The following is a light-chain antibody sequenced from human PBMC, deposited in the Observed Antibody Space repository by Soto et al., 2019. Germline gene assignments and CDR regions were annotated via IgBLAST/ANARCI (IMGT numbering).Light chain of an antibody. CDR3: QQYDTSPYT. CDR2: GAS. Sequence: EIVLTQSPGTLSLSPGERATLSCRASQSVGSTFLAWYQQKPGQSPSLLMYGASSRATGIPDRFSGSGSGTDFTLTISRLEPEDFAVYYCQQYDTSPYTFGQGTKLNIK. J-gene: IGKJ2*01. V-gene: IGKV3-20*01. CDR1: QSVGSTF.